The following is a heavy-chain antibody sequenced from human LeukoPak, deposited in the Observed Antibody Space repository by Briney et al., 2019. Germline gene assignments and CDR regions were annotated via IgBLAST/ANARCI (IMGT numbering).Heavy chain of an antibody. Sequence: SETLSLTCAVYGGSFRGYYWSWIRQPPGKGLEWIGEINHSGSTNYNPSLKRRVTISVDTSKNQFSLKLSSVTAADTAVYYCARSTSSGWYDYWGQGTLVTVSS. V-gene: IGHV4-34*01. CDR2: INHSGST. CDR3: ARSTSSGWYDY. J-gene: IGHJ4*02. D-gene: IGHD6-19*01. CDR1: GGSFRGYY.